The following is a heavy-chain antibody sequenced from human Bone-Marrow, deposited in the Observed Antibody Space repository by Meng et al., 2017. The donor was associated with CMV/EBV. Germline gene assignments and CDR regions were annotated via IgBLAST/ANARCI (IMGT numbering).Heavy chain of an antibody. Sequence: SVKVSCKASGGTFSSYAISWVRQAPGQGLEWMGGIIPIFGTANYAQKFQGRVTITTDESTSTAYMELGSPRSEDTAVYYCARDIAVAGTGVGVESRNWFDPWGQGTLVTVSS. CDR3: ARDIAVAGTGVGVESRNWFDP. V-gene: IGHV1-69*05. D-gene: IGHD6-19*01. CDR2: IIPIFGTA. CDR1: GGTFSSYA. J-gene: IGHJ5*02.